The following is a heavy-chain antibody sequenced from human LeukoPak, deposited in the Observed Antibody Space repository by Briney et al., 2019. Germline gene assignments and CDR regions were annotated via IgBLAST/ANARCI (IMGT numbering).Heavy chain of an antibody. J-gene: IGHJ3*02. V-gene: IGHV3-30*03. D-gene: IGHD5-12*01. CDR2: ISYNGNNK. CDR1: GFTFNTYS. CDR3: ARDPLDISRWTNAFDI. Sequence: GGSLRLSCEASGFTFNTYSMNWARQAPGKALEWVAYISYNGNNKYEDSVKGRFTISRDNSKSTLHLQMNGLRAEDTAVYYCARDPLDISRWTNAFDIWGQGTTVIVS.